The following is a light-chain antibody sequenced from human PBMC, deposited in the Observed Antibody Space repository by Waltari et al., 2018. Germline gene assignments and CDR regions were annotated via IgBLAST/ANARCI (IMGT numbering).Light chain of an antibody. CDR2: ATS. Sequence: IQMTQSPSSLSGVVGERVTISCRASQDITNALAWYQHKLGRAPKRLIYATSKSEGGVPARFSGRGSGTTYTLTIDSLQSDDSASYFCQQYFSVPLTFGGGSKIEI. CDR3: QQYFSVPLT. V-gene: IGKV1-NL1*01. J-gene: IGKJ4*01. CDR1: QDITNA.